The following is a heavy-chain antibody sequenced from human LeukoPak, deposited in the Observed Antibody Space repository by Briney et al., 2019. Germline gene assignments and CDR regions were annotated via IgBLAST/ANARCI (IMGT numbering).Heavy chain of an antibody. Sequence: PGGSLRLSCAASGFTVSSNSVSWVRQAPGKGLEWVSLIYGGGSTYYADSVKGRFTISRDNSKNTLYLQMNSLGPEDTAVYYCARHSGNSGSYYFDYWGQGTLVTVSS. V-gene: IGHV3-53*01. D-gene: IGHD5-12*01. CDR2: IYGGGST. J-gene: IGHJ4*02. CDR1: GFTVSSNS. CDR3: ARHSGNSGSYYFDY.